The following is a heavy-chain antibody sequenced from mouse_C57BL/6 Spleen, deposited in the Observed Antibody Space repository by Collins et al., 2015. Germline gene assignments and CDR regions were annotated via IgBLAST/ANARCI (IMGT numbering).Heavy chain of an antibody. CDR2: IDPSDSYT. Sequence: QVQLQQPGAELVKPGASVKLSCKASGYTFSSNWMRWVKQRPGQGLEWIGEIDPSDSYTNYNQKFKGKATLTVDTSSSTAYMQLSSLTSEDSAVYYCTTGDFDYWGQGTTLTVSS. CDR1: GYTFSSNW. D-gene: IGHD1-1*01. CDR3: TTGDFDY. V-gene: IGHV1-50*01. J-gene: IGHJ2*01.